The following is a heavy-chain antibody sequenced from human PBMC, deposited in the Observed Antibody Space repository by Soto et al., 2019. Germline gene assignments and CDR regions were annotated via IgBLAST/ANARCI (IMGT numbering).Heavy chain of an antibody. J-gene: IGHJ6*02. CDR2: INAGNGNT. V-gene: IGHV1-3*01. CDR3: ARMTTLYYYYYYGMDV. Sequence: QVQLVQSGAEVKKPGASVKVSCKASGYTFTSYAMHWVRQAPGQRLEWMGWINAGNGNTKYSQKFQGRVTITRDTSASTAYMELSSLRSEDTAVDYCARMTTLYYYYYYGMDVWGQGTTVTVSS. D-gene: IGHD4-4*01. CDR1: GYTFTSYA.